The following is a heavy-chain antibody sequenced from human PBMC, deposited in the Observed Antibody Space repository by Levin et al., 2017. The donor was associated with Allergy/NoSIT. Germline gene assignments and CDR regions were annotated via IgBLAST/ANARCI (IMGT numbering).Heavy chain of an antibody. CDR3: ARDPYSNPGYYYGMDV. D-gene: IGHD4-11*01. CDR1: GFTFSDYY. J-gene: IGHJ6*02. CDR2: ISSSGSTI. Sequence: GGSLRLSCAASGFTFSDYYMSWIRQAPGKGLEWVSYISSSGSTIYYADSVKGRFTISRDNAKNSLYLQMNSLRAEDTAVYYCARDPYSNPGYYYGMDVWGQGTTVTVSS. V-gene: IGHV3-11*01.